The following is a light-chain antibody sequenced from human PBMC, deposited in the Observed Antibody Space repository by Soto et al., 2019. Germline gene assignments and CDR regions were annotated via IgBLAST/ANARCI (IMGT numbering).Light chain of an antibody. V-gene: IGKV3-15*01. CDR2: DAS. Sequence: EIVMTQSPATLSVPPGERVTLSCRASQSVKSNLAWYQQKPGRGPRLLIYDASTRTTGIPARFSGSGSGTEFTLTISSLQSEDFAVYYCQQYNNWLRWTFGQGTKEEVK. CDR3: QQYNNWLRWT. J-gene: IGKJ1*01. CDR1: QSVKSN.